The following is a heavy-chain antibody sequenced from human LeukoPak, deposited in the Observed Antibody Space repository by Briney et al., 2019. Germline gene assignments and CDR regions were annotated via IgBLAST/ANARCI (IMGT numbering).Heavy chain of an antibody. CDR2: TSTTASTK. V-gene: IGHV3-48*03. J-gene: IGHJ6*02. CDR1: GFPFSSYE. D-gene: IGHD2-15*01. CDR3: ARNVESQFYYYGMDV. Sequence: PGGSLRLSCAASGFPFSSYEMNWVRQAPGKGLEWISDTSTTASTKNYADSVKGRFTISRDNAKSSLYLQMNSLRAEDTALYYCARNVESQFYYYGMDVWGQGTTVTVSS.